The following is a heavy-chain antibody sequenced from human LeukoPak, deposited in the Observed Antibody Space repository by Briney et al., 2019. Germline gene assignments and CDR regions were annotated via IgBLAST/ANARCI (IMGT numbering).Heavy chain of an antibody. CDR1: GFTFSSYG. V-gene: IGHV3-33*01. J-gene: IGHJ4*02. CDR2: IWYDGSNK. Sequence: GRSLRLSCAASGFTFSSYGMHWVRQAPGKGPEWVAVIWYDGSNKYYADSVKGRFTISRDNSKNTLYLQMNSLRAEDTAVYYCARDLTGYGSGSYYRYWGQGTLVTVSS. CDR3: ARDLTGYGSGSYYRY. D-gene: IGHD3-10*01.